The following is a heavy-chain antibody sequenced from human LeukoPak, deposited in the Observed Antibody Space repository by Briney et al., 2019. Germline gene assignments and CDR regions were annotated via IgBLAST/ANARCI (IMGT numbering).Heavy chain of an antibody. V-gene: IGHV1-69*13. CDR2: IIPIFGTA. D-gene: IGHD2-15*01. CDR1: GGTFSSYA. CDR3: ARFHGLGYCSGGSCYSNRGDYFDY. Sequence: SVKVPCKASGGTFSSYAISWVRQAPGQGLEWMGGIIPIFGTANYAQKFQGRVTITADESTSTAYMELSSLRSEDTAVYYCARFHGLGYCSGGSCYSNRGDYFDYWGQGTLVTVSS. J-gene: IGHJ4*02.